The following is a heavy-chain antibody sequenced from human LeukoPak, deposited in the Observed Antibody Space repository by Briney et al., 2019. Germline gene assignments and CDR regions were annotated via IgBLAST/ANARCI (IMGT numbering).Heavy chain of an antibody. Sequence: PSETLSLTCTVSGGSTSGYYWSWTRQSPGRGLEWFGYVHSNGDTNYNPSFKSRVTISLDTSKSQFSLRLTSVTAADTAVYYCVKYNRSPTVYALDIWGQGTMVTVSS. CDR1: GGSTSGYY. V-gene: IGHV4-59*01. CDR2: VHSNGDT. J-gene: IGHJ3*02. D-gene: IGHD1-14*01. CDR3: VKYNRSPTVYALDI.